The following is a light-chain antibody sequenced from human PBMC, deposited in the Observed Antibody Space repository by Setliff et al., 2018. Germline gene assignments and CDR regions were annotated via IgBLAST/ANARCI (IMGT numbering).Light chain of an antibody. V-gene: IGLV2-8*01. Sequence: QSALTQPPDAFCFPGQSVSIPCTGTCSDVVGYNYVSWYQQHPGKAPKLMIYEVTKRPSGVPDRFSGSKSGNTASFTVSGLQADDEAAYYCIAYEGSINWDVFGTGTKVTVL. CDR1: CSDVVGYNY. CDR3: IAYEGSINWDV. CDR2: EVT. J-gene: IGLJ1*01.